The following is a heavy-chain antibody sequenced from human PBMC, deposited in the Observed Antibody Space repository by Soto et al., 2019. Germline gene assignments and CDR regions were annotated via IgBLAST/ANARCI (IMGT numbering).Heavy chain of an antibody. J-gene: IGHJ4*02. CDR2: IKSKTDGGTT. D-gene: IGHD4-17*01. Sequence: EVQLVESGGGLVKPGGSLRLSCAASGFTFSNAWMSWVRQAPGKGLEWVGRIKSKTDGGTTDYAAPVKGRFTISRDDSKNTLYLQMNGLKTEDTAVYYCTTGGYGDYPNPYDYWGQGTLVTVSS. CDR1: GFTFSNAW. CDR3: TTGGYGDYPNPYDY. V-gene: IGHV3-15*01.